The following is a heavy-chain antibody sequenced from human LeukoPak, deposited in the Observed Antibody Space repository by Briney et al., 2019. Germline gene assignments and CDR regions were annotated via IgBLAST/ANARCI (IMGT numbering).Heavy chain of an antibody. CDR1: AGSITTISYY. J-gene: IGHJ4*02. CDR3: ARPYYGSGSFLRPPPRNFDY. CDR2: IYYSQST. D-gene: IGHD3-10*01. Sequence: SETLSLTCTVSAGSITTISYYWGWLRQPPGKGLEWIRSIYYSQSTYYNPSLKSRVTISVDTSKTPFSLKLSSVTAADTAVYYCARPYYGSGSFLRPPPRNFDYWGQGTLVTVSS. V-gene: IGHV4-39*01.